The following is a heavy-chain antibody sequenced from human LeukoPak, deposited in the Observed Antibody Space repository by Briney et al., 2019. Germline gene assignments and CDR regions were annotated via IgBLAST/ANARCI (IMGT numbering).Heavy chain of an antibody. D-gene: IGHD3-22*01. CDR2: IYTSGST. CDR1: GGSISSGSYY. J-gene: IGHJ4*02. V-gene: IGHV4-61*02. Sequence: PSQTLSLTCSVSGGSISSGSYYWSWIRQPAGKGLEWIGRIYTSGSTNYNPSLKSRTTISVDTSRNQFSLKLSSVTAADTAVYYCARDLDYYDSSGILDYWGQGTLVTVSS. CDR3: ARDLDYYDSSGILDY.